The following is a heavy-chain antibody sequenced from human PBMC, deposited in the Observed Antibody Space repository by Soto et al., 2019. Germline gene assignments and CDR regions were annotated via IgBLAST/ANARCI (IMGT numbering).Heavy chain of an antibody. J-gene: IGHJ6*02. CDR1: GFTFSSYG. CDR3: AKGSYYYGSGSYVYYYGMDV. V-gene: IGHV3-30*18. Sequence: QVQLVESGGGVVQPGRSLRLSCAASGFTFSSYGMHWVRQAPVKGLEWVAVISYDGSNKYYADSVKGRFTISRDNSKNTLYLQMNSLRAEDTAVYYCAKGSYYYGSGSYVYYYGMDVWGQGTTVTVSS. D-gene: IGHD3-10*01. CDR2: ISYDGSNK.